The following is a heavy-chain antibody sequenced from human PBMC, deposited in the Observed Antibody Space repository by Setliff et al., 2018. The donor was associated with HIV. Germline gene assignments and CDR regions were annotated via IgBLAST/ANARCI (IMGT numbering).Heavy chain of an antibody. CDR3: ALPYCSGGNCWSSASLPPAGWFDP. V-gene: IGHV1-69*05. CDR2: IIPMYGVT. Sequence: SVKVSCKASGGTFSSYVISWVRQAPGQGPEWMGGIIPMYGVTNYAQKFQGRVTITTDESTSTAYMELSSLRAEDTAVYYCALPYCSGGNCWSSASLPPAGWFDPWGQGTLVTVSS. CDR1: GGTFSSYV. J-gene: IGHJ5*02. D-gene: IGHD2-15*01.